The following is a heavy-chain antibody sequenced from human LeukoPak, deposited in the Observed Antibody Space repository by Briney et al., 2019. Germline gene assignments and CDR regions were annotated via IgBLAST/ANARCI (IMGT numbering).Heavy chain of an antibody. CDR2: ISWNRCSI. Sequence: GGFLIICCAASGFIIGDYVMQWGRHAARRGVEWVWGISWNRCSIGYADSVKGRFTISRDNAKNSLHLQMNSLRAEDTALYYCAKDRGIFDYYFDYWGQGTLVTVSS. D-gene: IGHD3-9*01. CDR3: AKDRGIFDYYFDY. V-gene: IGHV3-9*01. CDR1: GFIIGDYV. J-gene: IGHJ4*02.